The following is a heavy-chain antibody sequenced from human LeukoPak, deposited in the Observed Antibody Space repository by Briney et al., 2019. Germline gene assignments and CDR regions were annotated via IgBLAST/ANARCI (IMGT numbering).Heavy chain of an antibody. CDR3: ARDRFSDYDAFDI. CDR1: GFTFSSYW. CDR2: IKQDGSEK. Sequence: GGSLRLSCAASGFTFSSYWMSWVRQAPGKGLEWVASIKQDGSEKYYVDSVKGRFTISRDNAKNSLYLQMNSLRAEDTAVYYCARDRFSDYDAFDIWGQGTMVTVSS. J-gene: IGHJ3*02. V-gene: IGHV3-7*01. D-gene: IGHD6-25*01.